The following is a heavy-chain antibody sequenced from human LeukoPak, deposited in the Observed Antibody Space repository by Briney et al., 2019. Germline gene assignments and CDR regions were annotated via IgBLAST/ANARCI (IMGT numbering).Heavy chain of an antibody. CDR1: GFSLIFYY. Sequence: ASVKVSCRASGFSLIFYYMHWVRQAPGQGLEWMGWIDPKSGGTSSAQSFQGRLTMTSDTSISTVYMELSGLRSDDTATYYCARGPVWGLDSWGLGTLVTVSS. V-gene: IGHV1-2*02. D-gene: IGHD7-27*01. CDR3: ARGPVWGLDS. CDR2: IDPKSGGT. J-gene: IGHJ4*02.